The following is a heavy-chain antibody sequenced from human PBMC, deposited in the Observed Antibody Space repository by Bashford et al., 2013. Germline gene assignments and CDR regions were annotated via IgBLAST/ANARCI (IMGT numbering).Heavy chain of an antibody. V-gene: IGHV3-33*01. J-gene: IGHJ6*02. CDR2: IWYDGTNK. D-gene: IGHD3-22*01. Sequence: GSLRLSCAASGFTFRTYGMHWVRQAPGRGLEWVALIWYDGTNKYYADSVKGRFTISRDNSKNTLYLQMTGLRAEDTAVYYCAGGAEYYLDSSGSYYCLFCLDVWGQGTTVTVSS. CDR1: GFTFRTYG. CDR3: AGGAEYYLDSSGSYYCLFCLDV.